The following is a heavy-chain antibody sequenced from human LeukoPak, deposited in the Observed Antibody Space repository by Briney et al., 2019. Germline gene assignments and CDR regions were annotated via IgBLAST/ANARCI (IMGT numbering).Heavy chain of an antibody. CDR3: ATSSGYDSPPRDY. J-gene: IGHJ4*02. V-gene: IGHV3-23*01. Sequence: GGSLRLSCAASGFTFSSYAMSWVRRAPGKGLEWVSAISGSGGSTYYADSVKGRFTISRDNSKNTLYLQMNSLRAEDTAVYYCATSSGYDSPPRDYWGQGTLVTVSS. CDR1: GFTFSSYA. D-gene: IGHD5-12*01. CDR2: ISGSGGST.